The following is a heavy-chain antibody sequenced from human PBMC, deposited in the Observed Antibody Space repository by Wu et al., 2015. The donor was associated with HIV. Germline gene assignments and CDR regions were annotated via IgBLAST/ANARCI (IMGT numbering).Heavy chain of an antibody. D-gene: IGHD3-22*01. J-gene: IGHJ4*02. V-gene: IGHV1-69*13. Sequence: QVQLVQSGAEVKKPGSSVKVSCKASGGTFSSYAISWVRQAPGQGLEWMGRIIPIFGTANYAQKFQGRVTITADESTSTAYMELSSLRSEDTAVYYCARGLPFTMNYVPDRESGIQGLTLLIEWGQGTLVTVSS. CDR3: ARGLPFTMNYVPDRESGIQGLTLLIE. CDR2: IIPIFGTA. CDR1: GGTFSSYA.